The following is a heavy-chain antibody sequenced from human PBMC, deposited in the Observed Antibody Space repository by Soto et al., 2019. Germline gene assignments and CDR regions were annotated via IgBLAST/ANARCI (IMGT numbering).Heavy chain of an antibody. V-gene: IGHV3-15*01. CDR1: GFTFSNAW. CDR3: TTADIFGVVIDY. CDR2: IKSKTDGGTT. J-gene: IGHJ4*02. D-gene: IGHD3-3*02. Sequence: AGGSLRLSCAASGFTFSNAWMSWVRQAPGKGLEWVGRIKSKTDGGTTDYAAPVKGRFTISRDDSKNTLYLQMNSLKTEDTAVYYCTTADIFGVVIDYWGQGTLVTVSS.